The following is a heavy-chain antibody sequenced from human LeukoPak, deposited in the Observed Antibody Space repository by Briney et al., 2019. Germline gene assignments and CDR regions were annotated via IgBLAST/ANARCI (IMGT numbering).Heavy chain of an antibody. Sequence: ASVKVSCKASGYTFTGYYVHWVRQAPGQGLEWMGWINPNSGGTNYAQKFQGRVTMTRDTSISTAYMELSRLRSDDTAVYYCARDRVTSSWYNYDYWGQGTLVTVSS. J-gene: IGHJ4*02. D-gene: IGHD6-13*01. CDR3: ARDRVTSSWYNYDY. CDR2: INPNSGGT. CDR1: GYTFTGYY. V-gene: IGHV1-2*02.